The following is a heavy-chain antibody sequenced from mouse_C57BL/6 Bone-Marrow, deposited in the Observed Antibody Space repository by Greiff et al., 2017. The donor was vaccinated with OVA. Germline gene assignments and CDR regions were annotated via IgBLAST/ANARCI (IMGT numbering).Heavy chain of an antibody. CDR1: GFNIKDDY. V-gene: IGHV14-4*01. Sequence: EVMLVESGAELVRPGASVKLSCTASGFNIKDDYMHWVKQRPKQGLEWIGWIDPENGDTEYASKFQGKATITADTSSNTAYLQLSSLTSEDTAVYYCTTEGAYWGQGTLVTVSA. CDR3: TTEGAY. J-gene: IGHJ3*01. CDR2: IDPENGDT.